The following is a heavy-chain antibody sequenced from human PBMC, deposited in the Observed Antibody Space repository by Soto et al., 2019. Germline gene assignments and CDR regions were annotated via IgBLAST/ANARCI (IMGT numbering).Heavy chain of an antibody. CDR3: ARVRRVATTKGWFDP. J-gene: IGHJ5*02. CDR2: ISYDGSNK. CDR1: GFTFSSYA. D-gene: IGHD5-12*01. Sequence: ESGGGVVQPGRSLRLSCAASGFTFSSYAMHWVRQAPGKGLEWVAVISYDGSNKYYADSVKGRFTISRDNSKNTLYLQMNSLRAEDTAVYYCARVRRVATTKGWFDPWGQGTLVTVSS. V-gene: IGHV3-30-3*01.